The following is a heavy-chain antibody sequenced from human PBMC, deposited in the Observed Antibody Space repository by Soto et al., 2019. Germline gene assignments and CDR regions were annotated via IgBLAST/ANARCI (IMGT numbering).Heavy chain of an antibody. D-gene: IGHD6-19*01. CDR1: GYTFTSYY. J-gene: IGHJ4*02. Sequence: ASVKVSCKASGYTFTSYYMHWVRQAPGQGLEWMGIINPSGGNTKYSQKFQGRVTITRNTSASTAYMELSSLRSEDTAVYYCARSIAVAAPDNWGQGTLVTVSS. CDR2: INPSGGNT. CDR3: ARSIAVAAPDN. V-gene: IGHV1-46*01.